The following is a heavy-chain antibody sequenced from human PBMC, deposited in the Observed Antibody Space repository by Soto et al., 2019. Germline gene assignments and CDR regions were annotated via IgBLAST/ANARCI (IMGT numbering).Heavy chain of an antibody. D-gene: IGHD2-15*01. Sequence: EVQLVESGGGLVQPGGSLRLSCAASGFTFSSYWMHWVRQAPGKGLVWVSRINSDGSSTSYADSVKGRFTISRDNAKNTLYLQMNSLRAEDTVVYYCVRTSLVLSAATREDYWGQGTLVTVSS. J-gene: IGHJ4*02. CDR1: GFTFSSYW. V-gene: IGHV3-74*01. CDR3: VRTSLVLSAATREDY. CDR2: INSDGSST.